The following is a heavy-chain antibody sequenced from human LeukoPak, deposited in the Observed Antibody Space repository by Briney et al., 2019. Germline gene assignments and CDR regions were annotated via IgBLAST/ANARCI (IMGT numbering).Heavy chain of an antibody. Sequence: GGSLRLSCATSGFAFSDYYVDWVRQAPGKELEWVGRSSSKAMSFTTEYAASVKGRFSISRDDSKNSLYLQINSLKTEDTAVYYCARGLGYCGSTTCLLPFDYWGQGTLVTVSS. CDR3: ARGLGYCGSTTCLLPFDY. J-gene: IGHJ4*02. D-gene: IGHD2-2*01. CDR2: SSSKAMSFTT. CDR1: GFAFSDYY. V-gene: IGHV3-72*01.